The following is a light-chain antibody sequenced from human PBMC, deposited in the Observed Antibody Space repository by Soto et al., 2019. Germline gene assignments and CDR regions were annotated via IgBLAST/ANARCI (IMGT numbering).Light chain of an antibody. CDR1: QSVSDN. J-gene: IGKJ5*01. Sequence: EIVLTQSPGILSLSPGERVTLAFRASQSVSDNLAWYQQKPGQGPRLLVYRASTRTLGIPARFSGSESGTEFTLTISSLQSEDFAVYYCQQYNTWPITFGQGSRLEIK. CDR3: QQYNTWPIT. V-gene: IGKV3-15*01. CDR2: RAS.